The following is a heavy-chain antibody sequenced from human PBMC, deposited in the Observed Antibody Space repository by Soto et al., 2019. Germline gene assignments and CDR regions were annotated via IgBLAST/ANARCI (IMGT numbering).Heavy chain of an antibody. CDR2: ISGSGGST. Sequence: GGSLRLSCAASGFTFSSYAMSWVRQAPGKGLEWVSAISGSGGSTYYADSVKGRFTISRDNSKNTLYLQMNSLRAEDTAVYYCAKSLVDIVATITFFDYWGQGTLVTVSS. CDR1: GFTFSSYA. D-gene: IGHD5-12*01. CDR3: AKSLVDIVATITFFDY. V-gene: IGHV3-23*01. J-gene: IGHJ4*02.